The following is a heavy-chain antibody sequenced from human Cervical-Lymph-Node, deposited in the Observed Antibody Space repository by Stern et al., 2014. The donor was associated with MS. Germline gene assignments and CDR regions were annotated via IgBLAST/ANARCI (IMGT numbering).Heavy chain of an antibody. Sequence: ESGPTLVNPTQTLTLTCAFSGFSLNNSGVGVGWIRQPPGKAPEWLALIYWDDDKCSGPSLRSRLTITKNTSKNQVVLTVTNMDPVDTATYYCAHSAYDYVWGNYCLGKGVYFQHWGQGTLVSVSS. V-gene: IGHV2-5*05. J-gene: IGHJ1*01. D-gene: IGHD3-16*01. CDR2: IYWDDDK. CDR3: AHSAYDYVWGNYCLGKGVYFQH. CDR1: GFSLNNSGVG.